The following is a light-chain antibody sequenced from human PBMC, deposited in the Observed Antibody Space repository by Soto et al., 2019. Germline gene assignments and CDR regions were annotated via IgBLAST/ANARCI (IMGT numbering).Light chain of an antibody. CDR1: SSDVGGYNY. Sequence: QSALTQPASVSGSRGQSITISCTGTSSDVGGYNYVSWYQQHPGKAPKLMIYEVSNRPSGVSNRFSGSKSGNTASLTISGLQAEDEADYYCRSYTSSSTLVFGTGTKLTVL. CDR2: EVS. CDR3: RSYTSSSTLV. V-gene: IGLV2-14*01. J-gene: IGLJ1*01.